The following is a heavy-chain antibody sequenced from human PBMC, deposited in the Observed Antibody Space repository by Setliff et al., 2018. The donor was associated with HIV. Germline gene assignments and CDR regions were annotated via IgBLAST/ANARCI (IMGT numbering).Heavy chain of an antibody. CDR2: IHTSGST. J-gene: IGHJ4*02. Sequence: SETLSLTCTVSGGSISSGSYYWSWIRQPAGKGLEWIGHIHTSGSTNYNPSLKSRVTISIDTSKNQFSLNLSSVTAAETAVYYCARVGYHGSGRYSFDYWGQGTLVTVSS. V-gene: IGHV4-61*09. CDR3: ARVGYHGSGRYSFDY. CDR1: GGSISSGSYY. D-gene: IGHD3-10*01.